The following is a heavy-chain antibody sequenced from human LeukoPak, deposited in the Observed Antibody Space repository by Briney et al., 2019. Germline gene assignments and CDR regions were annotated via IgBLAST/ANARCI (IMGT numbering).Heavy chain of an antibody. J-gene: IGHJ5*02. CDR2: INPDGSGK. CDR1: GFTFSIYW. CDR3: ARVYYDSSGYHNWFDT. Sequence: GGSLRLSCAASGFTFSIYWMTWVRHTPGKGLEWVANINPDGSGKAYVDSVKGRFTISRDNAKKSVFLEMSSLRAEDTAVYYCARVYYDSSGYHNWFDTWGQGTLVTVSS. D-gene: IGHD3-22*01. V-gene: IGHV3-7*02.